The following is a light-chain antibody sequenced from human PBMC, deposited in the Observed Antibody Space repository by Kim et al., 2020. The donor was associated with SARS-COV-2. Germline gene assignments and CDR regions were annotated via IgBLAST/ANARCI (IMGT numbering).Light chain of an antibody. CDR2: TVS. Sequence: PASRSCTSSQSLVHSDGYTYLNWFHQRPGQSPRRLIYTVSNRDSGVPDRFSGSGSGTDFTLRISRLEAEDVGIYYCMQGTHWPPTFGQGTKVDIK. J-gene: IGKJ1*01. CDR1: QSLVHSDGYTY. CDR3: MQGTHWPPT. V-gene: IGKV2-30*02.